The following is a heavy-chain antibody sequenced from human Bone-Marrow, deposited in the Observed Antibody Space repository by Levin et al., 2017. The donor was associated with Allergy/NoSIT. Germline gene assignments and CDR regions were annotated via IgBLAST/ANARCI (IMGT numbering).Heavy chain of an antibody. D-gene: IGHD3-22*01. J-gene: IGHJ4*02. CDR3: AKGHYYDTRGSYSYLEY. Sequence: LSLTCAASGFSFRTSGMQWVRQAPGKGLEWVAVISYDGNDEYYADSVKGRFTISRDNSRNILYLQMDSLRAEDTAVYYCAKGHYYDTRGSYSYLEYWGQGTRVTVSS. V-gene: IGHV3-30*18. CDR2: ISYDGNDE. CDR1: GFSFRTSG.